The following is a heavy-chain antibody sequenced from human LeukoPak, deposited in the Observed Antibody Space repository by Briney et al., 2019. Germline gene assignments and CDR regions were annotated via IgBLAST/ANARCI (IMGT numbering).Heavy chain of an antibody. CDR2: VYNSGST. J-gene: IGHJ5*02. V-gene: IGHV4-59*08. D-gene: IGHD4-23*01. Sequence: SETLSLTCTVSGGSISSYYWSWIRQPPGQGLEWIGYVYNSGSTNYNPSLKSRVTISVDTSKNQFSLKLSTVTAADTAVYYCARHAYGGTLNWFDPWGQGTLVTVSS. CDR3: ARHAYGGTLNWFDP. CDR1: GGSISSYY.